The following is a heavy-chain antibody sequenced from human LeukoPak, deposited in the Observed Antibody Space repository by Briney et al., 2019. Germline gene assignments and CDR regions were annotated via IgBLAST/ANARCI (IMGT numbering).Heavy chain of an antibody. Sequence: WGALRLSCATAGFTFSNARMRWVRPAPGEGLEWGGRIKSKSDGGTIDYAAPVKGRFTISRDDSKNTVYLQLNSLKTEDTGMYYCTRYKYGSYYGSYYFDHWGQGTLVTVSS. D-gene: IGHD3-10*01. J-gene: IGHJ4*02. CDR2: IKSKSDGGTI. CDR1: GFTFSNAR. V-gene: IGHV3-15*01. CDR3: TRYKYGSYYGSYYFDH.